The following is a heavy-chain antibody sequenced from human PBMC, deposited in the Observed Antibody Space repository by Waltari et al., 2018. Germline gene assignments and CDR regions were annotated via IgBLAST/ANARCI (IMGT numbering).Heavy chain of an antibody. Sequence: QVHLVESGGGVVQPGRSLRLSCAASGFTLSSHGIHWFRQAPGKGRGWVAVIWYDGTNTYYGDSVKGRFTISRDNSKNTVFLQMNSLRVEDTAVYYCARGVVVAPPDYWGQGTLVTVSS. J-gene: IGHJ4*02. CDR3: ARGVVVAPPDY. D-gene: IGHD2-15*01. CDR2: IWYDGTNT. V-gene: IGHV3-33*01. CDR1: GFTLSSHG.